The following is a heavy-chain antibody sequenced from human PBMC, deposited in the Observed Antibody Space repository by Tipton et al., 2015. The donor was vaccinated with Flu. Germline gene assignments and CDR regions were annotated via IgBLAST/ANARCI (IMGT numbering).Heavy chain of an antibody. CDR3: AGGVVIRRGLDY. D-gene: IGHD3-3*01. CDR2: ISGSGGST. CDR1: RFTFSSYA. J-gene: IGHJ4*02. Sequence: AVSRFTFSSYAMSWVRQAPGKGLEWVSAISGSGGSTYYADSVKGRFTISRDNSKNTLYLQMNSLRAEDTAVYYCAGGVVIRRGLDYWGQGTLVTVSS. V-gene: IGHV3-23*01.